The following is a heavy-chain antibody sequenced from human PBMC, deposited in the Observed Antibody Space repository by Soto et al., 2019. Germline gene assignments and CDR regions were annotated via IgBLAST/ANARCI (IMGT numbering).Heavy chain of an antibody. J-gene: IGHJ6*02. Sequence: SETLSLTCAVSGGSISSSNWWSWVRQPPGKGLEWIGEIYHSGGTNYNPSLKSRVTISVDKSKNQFSLKLSSVTAADTAVYYCARAYYLRGPPDYYYYGMDVWGQGTTVT. V-gene: IGHV4-4*02. D-gene: IGHD3-16*01. CDR1: GGSISSSNW. CDR3: ARAYYLRGPPDYYYYGMDV. CDR2: IYHSGGT.